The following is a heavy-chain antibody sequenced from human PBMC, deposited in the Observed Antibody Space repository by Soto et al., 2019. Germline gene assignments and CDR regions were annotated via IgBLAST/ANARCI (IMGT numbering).Heavy chain of an antibody. CDR3: ARQNVGSGSYSASWYYYYGMDV. CDR1: GGSISSSSYY. D-gene: IGHD3-10*01. CDR2: IYYSGST. V-gene: IGHV4-39*01. J-gene: IGHJ6*02. Sequence: SETLSLTCTVSGGSISSSSYYWGWIRQPPGKGLEWIGSIYYSGSTYYNPSLKSRVTISVDTSKNQFSLKLSSVTAADTAVYYCARQNVGSGSYSASWYYYYGMDVWGQGTTVTVSS.